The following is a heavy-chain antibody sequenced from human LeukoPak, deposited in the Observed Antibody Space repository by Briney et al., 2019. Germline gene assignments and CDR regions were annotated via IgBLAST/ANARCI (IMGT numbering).Heavy chain of an antibody. CDR3: ARKGAVAGYFDY. J-gene: IGHJ4*02. CDR2: IGGSGTRT. D-gene: IGHD6-19*01. V-gene: IGHV3-23*01. CDR1: GFTFTTYG. Sequence: PGWSLRLSCSASGFTFTTYGMNWVRQAPGKGLEWVSGIGGSGTRTYYADSVKGRFTISRDNSKNTLYLQMNSLRAADTAVYYCARKGAVAGYFDYWGQGTLVTVSS.